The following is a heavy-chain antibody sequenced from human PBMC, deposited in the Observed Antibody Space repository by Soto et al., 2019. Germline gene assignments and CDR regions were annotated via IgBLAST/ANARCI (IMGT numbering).Heavy chain of an antibody. J-gene: IGHJ5*02. Sequence: SQTLSLTCAISGDSVSSNSAAWNWIRQSPSRGLEWLGRTYYRSKWYNDYAVSVKSRITINPDTSKNQFSLQLNSVTPEDTAVYYCARDPRRDGYNFSWFDLWRQGTLDIVSS. CDR2: TYYRSKWYN. CDR1: GDSVSSNSAA. V-gene: IGHV6-1*01. CDR3: ARDPRRDGYNFSWFDL. D-gene: IGHD5-12*01.